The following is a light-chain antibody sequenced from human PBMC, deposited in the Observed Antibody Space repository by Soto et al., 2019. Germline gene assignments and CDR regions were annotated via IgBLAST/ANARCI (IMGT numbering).Light chain of an antibody. J-gene: IGKJ3*01. CDR3: QHYGDSAPFT. V-gene: IGKV3-20*01. CDR1: QSISTTY. Sequence: EIVLTQSPGTLSLSPGERASLSCGASQSISTTYLAWYQQKPGQAPRLLMSRTSSRATGIPDRFSGSGSGTDFTLSISRLEPEDFAVYYCQHYGDSAPFTFGPGTKVDIK. CDR2: RTS.